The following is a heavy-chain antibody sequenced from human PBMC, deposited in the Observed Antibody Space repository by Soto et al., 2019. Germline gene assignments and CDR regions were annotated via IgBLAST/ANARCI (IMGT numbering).Heavy chain of an antibody. CDR3: ARDPNSVVVVAATDYYYYYMDV. CDR2: IWYDGSNK. J-gene: IGHJ6*03. D-gene: IGHD2-15*01. CDR1: GFTFSSYG. Sequence: GGSPRLSCSASGFTFSSYGMHWVRQAPGKGLEWVAVIWYDGSNKYYADSVKGRFTISRDNSKNTLYLQMNSLRAEDTAVYYCARDPNSVVVVAATDYYYYYMDVWGKGTTVTVSS. V-gene: IGHV3-33*01.